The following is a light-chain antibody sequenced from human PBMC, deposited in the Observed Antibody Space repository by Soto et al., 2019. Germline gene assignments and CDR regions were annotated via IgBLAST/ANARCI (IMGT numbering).Light chain of an antibody. CDR2: DVS. CDR3: SSYTSSSTYV. J-gene: IGLJ1*01. Sequence: QSVRGQPASVSGAPGQAVTIARPGTSRDVGGYNYVSWYQQYPGKAPRLVISDVSNRPSGVSNRFSGSKSGNSASLTISGLQAEDEADYYCSSYTSSSTYVFGTGTKVTVL. CDR1: SRDVGGYNY. V-gene: IGLV2-14*01.